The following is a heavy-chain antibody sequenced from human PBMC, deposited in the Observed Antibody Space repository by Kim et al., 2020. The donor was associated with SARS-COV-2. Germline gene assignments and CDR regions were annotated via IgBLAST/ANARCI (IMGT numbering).Heavy chain of an antibody. V-gene: IGHV2-5*02. Sequence: SGPTLVNPTQTLTLTCTFSGFSLSTRGVGVGWIRQPPGKALEWLALIYWDNDKRYSPFLKSRLTITRDTSKNQVVLTMTNMDPVDTATFYCAHTFLHVYYYGLDVWGQGTTVTVSS. CDR2: IYWDNDK. CDR1: GFSLSTRGVG. CDR3: AHTFLHVYYYGLDV. J-gene: IGHJ6*02.